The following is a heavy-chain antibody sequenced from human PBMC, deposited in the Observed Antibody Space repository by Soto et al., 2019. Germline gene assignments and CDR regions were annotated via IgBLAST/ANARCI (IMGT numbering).Heavy chain of an antibody. CDR3: AKDMGRGLELYAFDI. D-gene: IGHD1-26*01. V-gene: IGHV3-43*01. J-gene: IGHJ3*02. CDR2: ISWDGGST. CDR1: GFTFDDYT. Sequence: GGSLRLSCAASGFTFDDYTMHWVRQAPGKGLEWVSLISWDGGSTYYADSVKGRFTISRDNSKNSLYLQMNSLRTEDTALYYYAKDMGRGLELYAFDIWGQGTMVTVSS.